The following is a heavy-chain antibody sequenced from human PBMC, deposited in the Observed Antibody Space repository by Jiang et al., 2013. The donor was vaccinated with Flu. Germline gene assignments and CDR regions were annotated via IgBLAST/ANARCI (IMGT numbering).Heavy chain of an antibody. J-gene: IGHJ4*02. D-gene: IGHD3-10*01. V-gene: IGHV1-69*02. CDR3: ARTTSGRRDRLFDY. Sequence: SRVTITADKSTSTAYMELSSLRSEDTAVYYCARTTSGRRDRLFDYWGQGTLVTVSS.